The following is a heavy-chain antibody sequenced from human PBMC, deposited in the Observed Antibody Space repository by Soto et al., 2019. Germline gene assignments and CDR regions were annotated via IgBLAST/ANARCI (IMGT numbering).Heavy chain of an antibody. J-gene: IGHJ3*02. CDR3: ARRTTEDAFDI. D-gene: IGHD1-1*01. CDR1: GGSISSSSYY. V-gene: IGHV4-39*01. Sequence: QLQLQESGPGLVKPSETLSLTCTVSGGSISSSSYYWGWIRQPPGKGLEWIGSIYYSGSTYYNPSLKSRVTISVDTSKNQFSRKLSSVTAADTAVYYCARRTTEDAFDIWGQGTMVTVSS. CDR2: IYYSGST.